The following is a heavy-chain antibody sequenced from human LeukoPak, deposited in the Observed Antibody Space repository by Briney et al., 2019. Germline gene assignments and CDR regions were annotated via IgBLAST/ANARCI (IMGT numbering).Heavy chain of an antibody. Sequence: GGSLRLSCAASGFTFSSYSMSWVRQAPGKGLEWVSAISGSGGSTYYADSVKGRFTISRDNSKNTLYLQMNSLRAEDTAVYYCAKDQGSGYDYYFDYWGQGTLVTVSS. J-gene: IGHJ4*02. CDR3: AKDQGSGYDYYFDY. CDR1: GFTFSSYS. V-gene: IGHV3-23*01. CDR2: ISGSGGST. D-gene: IGHD3-22*01.